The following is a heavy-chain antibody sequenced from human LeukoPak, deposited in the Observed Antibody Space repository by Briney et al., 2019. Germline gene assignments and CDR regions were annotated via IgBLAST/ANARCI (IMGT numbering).Heavy chain of an antibody. CDR3: ARGGGAYCGSDCHRNFDY. CDR1: GLTVSTDY. J-gene: IGHJ4*02. CDR2: IYSDGST. V-gene: IGHV3-53*01. D-gene: IGHD2-21*02. Sequence: GGSLRLSCVASGLTVSTDYMSWVRQAPGKGLEWVSVIYSDGSTYYTDSVKGRFTISRDNSKNTLYLQMNSLRAEDTAVYYCARGGGAYCGSDCHRNFDYWGQGTLVTVSS.